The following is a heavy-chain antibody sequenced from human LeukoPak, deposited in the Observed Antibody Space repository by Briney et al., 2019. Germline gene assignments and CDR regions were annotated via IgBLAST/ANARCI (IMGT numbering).Heavy chain of an antibody. J-gene: IGHJ6*02. D-gene: IGHD3-10*01. CDR3: ARTITMVRGVIDYYYGMDV. CDR1: GYSFTSYW. V-gene: IGHV5-51*01. Sequence: GESLKISCKGSGYSFTSYWIGWVRQMPGKGLEWMGIIYPGDSDTRYSPSFQGQVTISADKSISTAYPQWSSLKASDTAMYYCARTITMVRGVIDYYYGMDVWGQGTTVTVSS. CDR2: IYPGDSDT.